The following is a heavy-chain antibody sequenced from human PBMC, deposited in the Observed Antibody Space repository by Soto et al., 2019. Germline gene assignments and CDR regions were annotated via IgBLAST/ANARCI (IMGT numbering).Heavy chain of an antibody. Sequence: QVQLVESGGGLVKPGGSLRLSCAASGFTFSDYYMSWIRQAPGKGLVWVSYITSSGSTIYYADSVKGRFTTSRDNAKNSLYLQMNSLRAEDTAVYYCARDRNGYYTVDYYYYGMDVWGQGTTVTVSS. V-gene: IGHV3-11*01. J-gene: IGHJ6*02. CDR2: ITSSGSTI. CDR3: ARDRNGYYTVDYYYYGMDV. CDR1: GFTFSDYY. D-gene: IGHD3-3*01.